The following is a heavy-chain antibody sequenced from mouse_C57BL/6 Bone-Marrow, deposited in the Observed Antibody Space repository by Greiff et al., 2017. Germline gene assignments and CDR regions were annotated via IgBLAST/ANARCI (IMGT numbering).Heavy chain of an antibody. Sequence: EVQLQQSGPELVKPGASVKMSCKASGYTFTDYNMHWVKQSHGKSLEWIGYINPNNGGTSYNQKFKGKATLTVNKSSSTAYMELRSLTSEDSAVYYCARYHDYDGAWFAYWGQGTLVTVSA. D-gene: IGHD2-4*01. CDR2: INPNNGGT. J-gene: IGHJ3*01. CDR3: ARYHDYDGAWFAY. CDR1: GYTFTDYN. V-gene: IGHV1-22*01.